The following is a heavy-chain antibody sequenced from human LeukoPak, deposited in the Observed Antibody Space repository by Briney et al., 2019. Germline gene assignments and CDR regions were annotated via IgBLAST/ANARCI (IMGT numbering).Heavy chain of an antibody. J-gene: IGHJ2*01. CDR3: ARVYYSNSYDYWYFDL. CDR2: IYHSGST. Sequence: SGTLSLTCAVSGGSISSSNWWSWVRQPPGKGLEWIGEIYHSGSTNYNPSLKSRVTISVDKSKNQFSLKLSSVTAAGTAVYYCARVYYSNSYDYWYFDLWGRGTLVTVSS. V-gene: IGHV4-4*02. D-gene: IGHD6-13*01. CDR1: GGSISSSNW.